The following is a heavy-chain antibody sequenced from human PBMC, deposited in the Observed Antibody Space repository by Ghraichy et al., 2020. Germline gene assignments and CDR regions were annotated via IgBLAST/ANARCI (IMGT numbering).Heavy chain of an antibody. J-gene: IGHJ4*02. Sequence: GGSLRLSCAASGFTFSRYGMHWVRQAPGKGLEWVAVIWYDGSKKHYADSVKGGFTISRYNSKNTLYLQMNSLRAEDTAVYYCAREVEPASPHYYGSGTWGQGTLVTVSS. D-gene: IGHD3-10*01. CDR3: AREVEPASPHYYGSGT. CDR1: GFTFSRYG. V-gene: IGHV3-33*01. CDR2: IWYDGSKK.